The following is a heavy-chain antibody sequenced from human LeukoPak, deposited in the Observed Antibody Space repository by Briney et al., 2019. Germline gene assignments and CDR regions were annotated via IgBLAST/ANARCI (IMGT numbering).Heavy chain of an antibody. CDR3: TFSTVTTVGYY. V-gene: IGHV3-21*01. Sequence: GGSLRLSCGVLGLTFSCYRVMGLRKPPGRGGEWVLSISSSSSYICYADSVKARFTISRNNAKNSLYLQMNSLRAEDTAVYYCTFSTVTTVGYYWGKGTLVTVSS. CDR2: ISSSSSYI. J-gene: IGHJ4*02. D-gene: IGHD4-17*01. CDR1: GLTFSCYR.